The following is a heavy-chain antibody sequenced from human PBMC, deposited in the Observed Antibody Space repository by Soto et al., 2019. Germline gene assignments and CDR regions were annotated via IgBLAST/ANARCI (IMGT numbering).Heavy chain of an antibody. CDR2: IYPGDSDT. V-gene: IGHV5-51*01. CDR1: GYSFTSYW. J-gene: IGHJ4*02. CDR3: ARPRGSCSGGSCYSLFDY. Sequence: EVQLVQSGAEVKKPGESLKISCKGSGYSFTSYWIGWVRQMPGKGLEWMGSIYPGDSDTRYSPSFQGQVTISADKSISTAYLQWSSLKASDTAMYYCARPRGSCSGGSCYSLFDYWGQGTLVTVSS. D-gene: IGHD2-15*01.